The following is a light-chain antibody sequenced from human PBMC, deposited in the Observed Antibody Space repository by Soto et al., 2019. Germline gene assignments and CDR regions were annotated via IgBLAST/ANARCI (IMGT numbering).Light chain of an antibody. CDR3: QQSYSTLPIT. Sequence: IQMTQSPSSLSASIGDRVTITRRASQSISSYLNWYQQKPGKAPNLLIYAASSLQSGVPSRSSGSGSGTDFTLTISNLQPEDFATYYCQQSYSTLPITFGQGTRLEIK. CDR2: AAS. J-gene: IGKJ5*01. V-gene: IGKV1-39*01. CDR1: QSISSY.